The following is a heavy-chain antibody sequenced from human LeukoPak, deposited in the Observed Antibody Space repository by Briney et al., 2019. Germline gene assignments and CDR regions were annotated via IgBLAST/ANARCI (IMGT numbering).Heavy chain of an antibody. Sequence: GGSLRLSCAASGFIFTNFAMHWVRQAPGKGLEWVAVISNDERNKYYAESVKGRFTISRDNSKNTLYLQMNSLRAEDTAVYYCAKDRRGSSWYYFDYWGQGTLVTVSS. CDR2: ISNDERNK. J-gene: IGHJ4*02. CDR1: GFIFTNFA. CDR3: AKDRRGSSWYYFDY. D-gene: IGHD6-13*01. V-gene: IGHV3-30*04.